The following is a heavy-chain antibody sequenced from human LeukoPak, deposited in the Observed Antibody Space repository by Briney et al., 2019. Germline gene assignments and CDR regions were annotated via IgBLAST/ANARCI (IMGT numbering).Heavy chain of an antibody. J-gene: IGHJ4*02. Sequence: GASVKVSCKVSGYTLTELSMHWVRQVPGKGLEWMGGFDPEDGETIHAQKFQGRVTMTEDTSTATAYMELSSLRSEDTAVYYCATAYMYIRGSYPPDYWGQGTLVTVSS. CDR3: ATAYMYIRGSYPPDY. V-gene: IGHV1-24*01. CDR2: FDPEDGET. CDR1: GYTLTELS. D-gene: IGHD1-26*01.